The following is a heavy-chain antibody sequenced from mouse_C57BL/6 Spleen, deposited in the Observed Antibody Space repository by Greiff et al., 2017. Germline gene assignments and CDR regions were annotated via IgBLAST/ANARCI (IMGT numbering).Heavy chain of an antibody. J-gene: IGHJ3*01. Sequence: QVQLKESGAELVKPGASVKLSCKASGYTFTSYWMHWVKQRPGRGLEWIGRIDPNSGGTKYNEKFKSKATLTVDKPSSTAYMQLSSLTSEDSAVYYCARYERDYYGSSYGWFAYWGQGTLVTVSA. CDR3: ARYERDYYGSSYGWFAY. V-gene: IGHV1-72*01. CDR2: IDPNSGGT. D-gene: IGHD1-1*01. CDR1: GYTFTSYW.